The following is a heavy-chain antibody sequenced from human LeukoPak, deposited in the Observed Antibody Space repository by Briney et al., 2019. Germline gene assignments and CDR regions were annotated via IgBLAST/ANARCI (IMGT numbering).Heavy chain of an antibody. V-gene: IGHV3-30*02. D-gene: IGHD4-17*01. CDR3: AKAMTTVTRGDY. Sequence: GGSLRLSCAASGFTFSSYWMSWVRQAPGKGLEWVAFIRYDGTDKYYADSVKGRFTISRDNSENTLYLQMNSLRADDTAVYYCAKAMTTVTRGDYWGQGTLVTVSS. CDR1: GFTFSSYW. J-gene: IGHJ4*02. CDR2: IRYDGTDK.